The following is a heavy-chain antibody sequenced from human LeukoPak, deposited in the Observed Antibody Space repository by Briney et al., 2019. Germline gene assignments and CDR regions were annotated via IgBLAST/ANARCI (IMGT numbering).Heavy chain of an antibody. CDR3: ARDLRDGYNRIAFDY. CDR1: GGTFSIYV. Sequence: SVTVSCKASGGTFSIYVISWVRQAPGQGVEWMGGIIPIFGTANYAQKFQGRVTITTDESTSTAYMELSSLRSEDTAVYYCARDLRDGYNRIAFDYWGQGTLVTVSS. CDR2: IIPIFGTA. J-gene: IGHJ4*02. D-gene: IGHD5-24*01. V-gene: IGHV1-69*05.